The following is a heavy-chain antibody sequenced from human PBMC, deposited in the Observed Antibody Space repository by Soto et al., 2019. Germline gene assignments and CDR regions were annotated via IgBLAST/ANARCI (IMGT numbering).Heavy chain of an antibody. CDR3: AKDARDTGGNSGIDY. Sequence: XGSLILSCVAAEFTFNSYAMSWVRQAPGMGLEWVSSIIGSGAITYYADSVKGRFTISRDNSKSTLYLQMNSLRVEDTALYYCAKDARDTGGNSGIDYWGQGTLVTVSS. D-gene: IGHD2-21*02. CDR2: IIGSGAIT. J-gene: IGHJ4*02. V-gene: IGHV3-23*01. CDR1: EFTFNSYA.